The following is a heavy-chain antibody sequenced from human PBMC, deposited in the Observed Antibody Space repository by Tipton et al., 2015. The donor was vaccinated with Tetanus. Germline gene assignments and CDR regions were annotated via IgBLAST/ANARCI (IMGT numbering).Heavy chain of an antibody. CDR2: ISWDGGST. Sequence: SLRLSCAASGFTFDDYTMHWVRQAPGKGLEWVSLISWDGGSTYYADSVKGRFTISRDNSKNTLYLQMNSLRAEDTAVYYCATFGVAMATYYFDYWGQGTLVTVSS. V-gene: IGHV3-43*01. CDR1: GFTFDDYT. J-gene: IGHJ4*02. CDR3: ATFGVAMATYYFDY. D-gene: IGHD3-3*01.